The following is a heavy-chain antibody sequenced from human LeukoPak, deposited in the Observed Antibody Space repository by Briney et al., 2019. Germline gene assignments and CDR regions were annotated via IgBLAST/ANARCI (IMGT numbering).Heavy chain of an antibody. V-gene: IGHV3-48*04. Sequence: GGSLRLSCAASGFTFSSYRMNWVRQAPGKGLEWVSCIRSSTDTTYYADSVKGRFTISRDNAKNSLYLQMNSLRAEDTAVYYCVRDFPYSTPWGQGTLVTVSS. D-gene: IGHD2-15*01. CDR1: GFTFSSYR. CDR3: VRDFPYSTP. J-gene: IGHJ5*02. CDR2: IRSSTDTT.